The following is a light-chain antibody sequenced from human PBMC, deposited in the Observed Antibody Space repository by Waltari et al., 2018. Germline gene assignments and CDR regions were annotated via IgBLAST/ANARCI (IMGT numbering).Light chain of an antibody. CDR1: QSVSSSY. Sequence: EIVLTQSPGTLSLSPGERATLSCRPSQSVSSSYLAWYQQKPGQAPRRLIYGASSRATGIPDRFSGSGSGTDFTLTISRLEPEDFAVYYCQQYGSSPWTFGQGTRVEI. CDR2: GAS. CDR3: QQYGSSPWT. V-gene: IGKV3-20*01. J-gene: IGKJ1*01.